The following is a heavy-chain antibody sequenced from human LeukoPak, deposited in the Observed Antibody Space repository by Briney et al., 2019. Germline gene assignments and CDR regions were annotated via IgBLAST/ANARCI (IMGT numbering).Heavy chain of an antibody. V-gene: IGHV3-7*01. CDR2: IKQDATEK. D-gene: IGHD2-2*01. CDR3: ARTSSTKCYDY. J-gene: IGHJ4*02. Sequence: GGSLRLSRAASGFTFSSYWMTWVRQVPGKGLEWVANIKQDATEKKYVDSVKGRFTISRDNAKNSLYLQMNSLRAEDTAVYYCARTSSTKCYDYWGQGTLVTVSS. CDR1: GFTFSSYW.